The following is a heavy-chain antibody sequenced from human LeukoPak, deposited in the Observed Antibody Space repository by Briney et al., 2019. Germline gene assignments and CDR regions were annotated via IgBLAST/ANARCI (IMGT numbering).Heavy chain of an antibody. Sequence: GGSLRLSCAASGFTFRNYWLGWVRQAPGKGLEWVANTKPDGTAEYYADSVRGRFTTSRDNANNFLYLQMNSLRGEDTAVYYCARDGGLHTNFDYWGQGTLVTVSS. CDR3: ARDGGLHTNFDY. V-gene: IGHV3-7*01. CDR1: GFTFRNYW. J-gene: IGHJ4*02. CDR2: TKPDGTAE. D-gene: IGHD2-15*01.